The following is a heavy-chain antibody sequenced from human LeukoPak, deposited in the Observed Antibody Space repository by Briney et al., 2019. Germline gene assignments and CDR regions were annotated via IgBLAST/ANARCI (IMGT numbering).Heavy chain of an antibody. CDR1: GGSFSGYY. V-gene: IGHV4-34*01. Sequence: PSETLSLTCAVYGGSFSGYYWSWIRQPPGKGLEWIGEINHSGSTNYNPSLKSRVTISVDTSKNQFSLKLSSVTAADTAVYYCARRSVYGPPYGMDVWGQGTTVTVSS. CDR3: ARRSVYGPPYGMDV. D-gene: IGHD6-19*01. CDR2: INHSGST. J-gene: IGHJ6*02.